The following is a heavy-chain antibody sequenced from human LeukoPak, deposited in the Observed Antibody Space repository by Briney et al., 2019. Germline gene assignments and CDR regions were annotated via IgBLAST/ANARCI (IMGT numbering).Heavy chain of an antibody. V-gene: IGHV4-39*01. Sequence: AETLSLTCTVSGGSISRNTYYWGWIRQPPGKGLEWIGRTYYNGDTYYKASLKSRVTMSIDTSKNQFSLRLNSVTAADTAVYYCARLLPSARYWGQGTLVTVSS. J-gene: IGHJ4*02. CDR1: GGSISRNTYY. D-gene: IGHD2-15*01. CDR3: ARLLPSARY. CDR2: TYYNGDT.